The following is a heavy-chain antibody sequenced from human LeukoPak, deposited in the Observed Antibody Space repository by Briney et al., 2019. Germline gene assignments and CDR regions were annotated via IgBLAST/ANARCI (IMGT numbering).Heavy chain of an antibody. CDR3: ARVRGSNGWYLDY. D-gene: IGHD6-19*01. J-gene: IGHJ4*02. Sequence: SETLTLTCTASGYSISTGYYWGWIRQPPRKGLGWIGSIYHSGSTYYDSSLKSRATISVDTSKNLFSLKLSPVTAAATAGYYCARVRGSNGWYLDYWGQETLVTVSS. V-gene: IGHV4-38-2*02. CDR1: GYSISTGYY. CDR2: IYHSGST.